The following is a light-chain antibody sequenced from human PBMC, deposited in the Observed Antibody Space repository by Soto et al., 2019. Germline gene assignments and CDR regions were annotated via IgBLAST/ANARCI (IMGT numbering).Light chain of an antibody. CDR3: SSFSGLTREV. V-gene: IGLV2-14*01. CDR2: EVS. CDR1: SIDIGDYSY. J-gene: IGLJ2*01. Sequence: QSALTQPASVSGSPGQTITISCTGTSIDIGDYSYVSWYHQHPGKTPKLMIYEVSNRPSGVSHRFSGSKSGNTASLTISGLDNEDEADYYCSSFSGLTREVFGGGTKVTVL.